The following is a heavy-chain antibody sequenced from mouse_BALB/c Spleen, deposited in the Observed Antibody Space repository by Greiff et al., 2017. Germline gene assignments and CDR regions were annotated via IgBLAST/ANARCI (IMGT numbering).Heavy chain of an antibody. D-gene: IGHD2-3*01. CDR1: GYTFTDYY. Sequence: VQLVESGAELARPGASVKLSCKASGYTFTDYYINWVKQRTGQGLEWIGEIYPGSGNTYYNEKFKGKATLTADKSSSTAYMQLSSLTSEDSAVYFCARGDGYLFAYWGQGTLVTVSA. CDR3: ARGDGYLFAY. J-gene: IGHJ3*01. V-gene: IGHV1-77*01. CDR2: IYPGSGNT.